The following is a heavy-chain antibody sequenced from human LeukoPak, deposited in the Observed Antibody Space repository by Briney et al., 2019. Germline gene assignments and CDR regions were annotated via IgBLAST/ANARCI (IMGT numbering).Heavy chain of an antibody. V-gene: IGHV3-48*03. J-gene: IGHJ6*03. CDR2: ISSSGSTI. CDR3: ARVAVNAGYDFWSGFDYYYMDV. D-gene: IGHD3-3*01. Sequence: TGGSLRLSXAASGFTFSSYEMNWVRQTPGKGLEWVSYISSSGSTIYYADSVKGRFTISRDNAKNSLYLQMNSLRAEDTAVYYCARVAVNAGYDFWSGFDYYYMDVWGKGTTVTVSS. CDR1: GFTFSSYE.